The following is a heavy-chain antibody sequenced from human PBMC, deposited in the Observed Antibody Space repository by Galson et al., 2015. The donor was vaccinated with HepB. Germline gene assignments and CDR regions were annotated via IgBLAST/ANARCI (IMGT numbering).Heavy chain of an antibody. V-gene: IGHV3-23*01. CDR1: GFTFSSYA. Sequence: SLRLSCAASGFTFSSYAMSWVRQAPGKGLEWVSAISGSGGSTYYADSVKGRFTISRDNSKNTLYLQMNSLRAEDTAVYYCAKDASVLGYCSGGSCYSFFGALLGRGQGTLVTVSS. CDR3: AKDASVLGYCSGGSCYSFFGALLG. CDR2: ISGSGGST. J-gene: IGHJ4*02. D-gene: IGHD2-15*01.